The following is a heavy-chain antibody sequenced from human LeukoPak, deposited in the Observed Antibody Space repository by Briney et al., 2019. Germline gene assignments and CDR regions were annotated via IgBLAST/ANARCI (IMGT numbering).Heavy chain of an antibody. CDR1: GYTFTDYY. J-gene: IGHJ4*02. Sequence: ASVKVSCKAYGYTFTDYYVHWLRQAPGQGLGWMAWINPNSGGTNYAQKFQGRVTMTRDTSISTAYMELSSLRSDDTAMCYCARSPSSTWSPFFDYWGQGTLVTVSS. CDR2: INPNSGGT. D-gene: IGHD6-13*01. V-gene: IGHV1-2*02. CDR3: ARSPSSTWSPFFDY.